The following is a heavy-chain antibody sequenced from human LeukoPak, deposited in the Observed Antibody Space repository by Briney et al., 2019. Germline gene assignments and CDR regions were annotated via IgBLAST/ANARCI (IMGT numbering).Heavy chain of an antibody. CDR1: GGSISSYY. CDR3: ARHPTGYSSGWEFDP. D-gene: IGHD6-19*01. J-gene: IGHJ5*02. V-gene: IGHV4-59*08. CDR2: IYYSGST. Sequence: SETLSLTCTVSGGSISSYYWSWIRQPPGKGLEWIGYIYYSGSTNYNPSLKSRGTISVDTSKNQFSLKLSSVTAADTAVYYCARHPTGYSSGWEFDPWGQGTLVTVSS.